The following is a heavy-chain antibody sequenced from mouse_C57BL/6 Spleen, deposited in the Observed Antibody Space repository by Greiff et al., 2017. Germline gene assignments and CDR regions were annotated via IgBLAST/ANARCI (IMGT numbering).Heavy chain of an antibody. CDR1: GYTFTSYW. CDR3: AREDSNFEGAKDY. CDR2: IYPSDSET. V-gene: IGHV1-61*01. J-gene: IGHJ4*01. Sequence: QVQLQQPGAELVRPGSSVKLSCKASGYTFTSYWMDWVKQRPGQGLEWIGNIYPSDSETHYNQKFKDKATLTVDKSSSTAYMQLSSLTSEESAVYYCAREDSNFEGAKDYWGQGTSVTVSS. D-gene: IGHD2-5*01.